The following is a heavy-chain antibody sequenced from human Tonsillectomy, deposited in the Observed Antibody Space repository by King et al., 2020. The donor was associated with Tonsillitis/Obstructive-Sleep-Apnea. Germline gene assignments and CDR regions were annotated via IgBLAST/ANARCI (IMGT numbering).Heavy chain of an antibody. D-gene: IGHD3-22*01. Sequence: VQLVESGGGLVQPGGSLRLSCAASGFTFSSYAMSWVRQAPGKGLEWVSHISGGGGSTYYADSVKGRFTISRDNSKNTLYLQMNSLRAEDTAVYYCAAHSSGNSRKYYYYYYLDVWGKGTTVTVPS. CDR2: ISGGGGST. CDR3: AAHSSGNSRKYYYYYYLDV. V-gene: IGHV3-23*04. CDR1: GFTFSSYA. J-gene: IGHJ6*03.